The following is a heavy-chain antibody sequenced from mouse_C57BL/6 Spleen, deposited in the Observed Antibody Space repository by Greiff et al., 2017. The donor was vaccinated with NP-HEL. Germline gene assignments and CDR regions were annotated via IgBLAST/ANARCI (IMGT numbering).Heavy chain of an antibody. Sequence: QVQLQQSGPELVKPGASVKISCKASGFSFSSSWMNWVKQRPGKGLEWIGRIYPGAGDTNYNAKFKGKATLTADTSSSTAYMQLSSLTSEDSAFYFCAREAAQATGGAMDYWGQGTSVTVSS. J-gene: IGHJ4*01. CDR2: IYPGAGDT. CDR3: AREAAQATGGAMDY. CDR1: GFSFSSSW. V-gene: IGHV1-82*01. D-gene: IGHD3-2*02.